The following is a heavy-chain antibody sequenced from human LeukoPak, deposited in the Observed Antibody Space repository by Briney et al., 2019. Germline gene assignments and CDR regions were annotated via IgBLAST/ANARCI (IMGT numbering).Heavy chain of an antibody. V-gene: IGHV3-74*01. CDR1: GFTFSSSR. CDR3: VRSWGEDY. Sequence: HSGGSLRLSCAASGFTFSSSRMLWVRQTPGKGLVWVSNINTDGSTTNYADSVKGRFTISRDNAKNTLFLQMNSLRAEDTAIYYCVRSWGEDYWGQGTLVTVSS. D-gene: IGHD3-16*01. CDR2: INTDGSTT. J-gene: IGHJ4*02.